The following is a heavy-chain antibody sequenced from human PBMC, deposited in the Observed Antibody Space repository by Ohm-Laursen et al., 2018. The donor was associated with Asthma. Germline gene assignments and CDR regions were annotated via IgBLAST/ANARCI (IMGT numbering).Heavy chain of an antibody. CDR2: ISYDGSNK. D-gene: IGHD3-3*01. J-gene: IGHJ4*02. V-gene: IGHV3-30*03. CDR3: ARDPAWSDNTYYFDY. CDR1: GFTFSSYG. Sequence: SLRLSCAASGFTFSSYGMHWVRQAPGKGLEWVAVISYDGSNKYYADSVKGRFTISRDNSKNTLYLQLNSLRAEDTAVYFCARDPAWSDNTYYFDYWGQGSLVTVSS.